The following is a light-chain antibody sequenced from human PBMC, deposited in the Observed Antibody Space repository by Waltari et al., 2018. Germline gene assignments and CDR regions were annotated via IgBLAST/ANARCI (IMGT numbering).Light chain of an antibody. J-gene: IGKJ1*01. Sequence: EVVMTQSPATLSVSPGERASLSCRASQSASTSLAWYQQTPGQAPRLLIYRASTTAAGIPDRFSGSGSGTEFTLTISSLQSEDSAIYYCQQYNIWPWTFGQGTKVDIK. V-gene: IGKV3-15*01. CDR3: QQYNIWPWT. CDR2: RAS. CDR1: QSASTS.